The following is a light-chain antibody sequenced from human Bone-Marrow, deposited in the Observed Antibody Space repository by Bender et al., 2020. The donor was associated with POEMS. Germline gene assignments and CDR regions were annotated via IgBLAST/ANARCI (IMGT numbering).Light chain of an antibody. CDR3: SSYAGSYSLL. CDR1: SSDVGGHNY. V-gene: IGLV2-11*01. CDR2: DVT. Sequence: QSALTQPASVSGSPGQSITISCIGASSDVGGHNYVSWYRQHPAKAPQLLIYDVTKRPSGVPDRFSGSKSGNTASLTISGLQADDEADYYCSSYAGSYSLLFGGGTKLTVL. J-gene: IGLJ2*01.